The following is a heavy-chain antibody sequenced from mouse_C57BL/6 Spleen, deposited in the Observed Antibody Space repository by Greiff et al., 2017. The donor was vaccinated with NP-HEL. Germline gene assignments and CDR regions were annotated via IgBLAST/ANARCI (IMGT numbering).Heavy chain of an antibody. CDR2: IRLKSDNYAT. Sequence: EVKLVESGGGLVQPGGSMKLSCVASGFTFSNYWMNWVRQSPEKGLEWVGQIRLKSDNYATHYAESVKGRFTISRDDSKSSVYLQMNNLRAEDTGIYYCTGGGRPHYFDYWGQGTTLTVSS. V-gene: IGHV6-3*01. CDR1: GFTFSNYW. CDR3: TGGGRPHYFDY. J-gene: IGHJ2*01. D-gene: IGHD3-3*01.